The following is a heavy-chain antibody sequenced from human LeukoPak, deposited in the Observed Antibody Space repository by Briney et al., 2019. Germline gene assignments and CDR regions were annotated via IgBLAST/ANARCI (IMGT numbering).Heavy chain of an antibody. J-gene: IGHJ6*03. CDR2: ISGSGGST. Sequence: GSLRLSCAASGFTFSSYAMSWVRQAPGKGLEWVSAISGSGGSTYYADSVKGRFTISRDNSKNTLYLQMNSLRAEDTAVYYCAKWAVVPAATRSRDYYYYYMDVWGKGTTVTVSS. D-gene: IGHD2-2*01. CDR3: AKWAVVPAATRSRDYYYYYMDV. CDR1: GFTFSSYA. V-gene: IGHV3-23*01.